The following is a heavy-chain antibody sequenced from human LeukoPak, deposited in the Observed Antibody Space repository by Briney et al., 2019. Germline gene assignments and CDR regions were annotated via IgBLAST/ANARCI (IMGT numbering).Heavy chain of an antibody. J-gene: IGHJ4*02. CDR2: ISGSGGST. Sequence: GGSLRLSCAASGFTFSSYAMSWVRQAPGKGLEWVSAISGSGGSTYYADSVKGRFTISRDNSKNTLYLQVNSLRAEDTAVYYCAKDMVYDSSGYYPMANYFDYWGQGTLVTVSS. CDR1: GFTFSSYA. D-gene: IGHD3-22*01. V-gene: IGHV3-23*01. CDR3: AKDMVYDSSGYYPMANYFDY.